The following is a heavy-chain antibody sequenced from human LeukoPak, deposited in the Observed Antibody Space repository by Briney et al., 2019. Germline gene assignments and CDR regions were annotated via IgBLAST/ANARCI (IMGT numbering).Heavy chain of an antibody. CDR2: INHSGST. J-gene: IGHJ5*02. D-gene: IGHD3-3*01. CDR1: GGSFSGYY. CDR3: ARTHTICGVVRRNWFDP. V-gene: IGHV4-34*01. Sequence: SETLSLTCAVYGGSFSGYYWSWIRQPPGKGLEWIGEINHSGSTNYNPSLKSRVTISVDTSNNQFSLKLSSLTAADTAVYYCARTHTICGVVRRNWFDPWGEGTLVTVSS.